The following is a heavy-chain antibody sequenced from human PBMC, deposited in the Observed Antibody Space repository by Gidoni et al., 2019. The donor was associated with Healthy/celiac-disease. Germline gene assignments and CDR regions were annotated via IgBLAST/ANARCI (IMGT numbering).Heavy chain of an antibody. J-gene: IGHJ4*02. CDR3: AHSSVLVTQHHGFDY. CDR2: IYWDDDK. D-gene: IGHD6-13*01. CDR1: GFSLSTSGVG. Sequence: QIPLKESVPTLVTPTQTLTLTCTFSGFSLSTSGVGVGWIRQPPGKALEWRALIYWDDDKRYSPSLKSRLTITKDTSKNQVVLTMTNMDPVDTATYYCAHSSVLVTQHHGFDYWGQGTLVTVSS. V-gene: IGHV2-5*02.